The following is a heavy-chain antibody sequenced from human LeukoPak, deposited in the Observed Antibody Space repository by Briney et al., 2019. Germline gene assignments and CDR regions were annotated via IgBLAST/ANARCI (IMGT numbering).Heavy chain of an antibody. CDR1: GGTFSSYA. J-gene: IGHJ4*02. D-gene: IGHD5-12*01. V-gene: IGHV1-69*13. CDR2: IIPIFGTA. CDR3: ARDIEHGYDYPLGY. Sequence: ASVKVSCKASGGTFSSYAISWVRQAPGQGLEWMGGIIPIFGTANYAQKFQGRVTITADESTSTAYMELSSLRSEDTAVYYCARDIEHGYDYPLGYWGQGTLVTVSS.